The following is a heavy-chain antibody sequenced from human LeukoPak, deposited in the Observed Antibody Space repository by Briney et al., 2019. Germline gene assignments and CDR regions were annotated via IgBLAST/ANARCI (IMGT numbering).Heavy chain of an antibody. CDR1: GGSITSHY. V-gene: IGHV4-4*07. D-gene: IGHD3-22*01. CDR3: ARTKITMIVPSYFDL. J-gene: IGHJ2*01. CDR2: ISLSGST. Sequence: SETLSLTCTVSGGSITSHYWSWIRQPAGKGLEWIGRISLSGSTNYNSSLKSRVTMSVDTSKNQFSLKLTSVTAADAAVYYCARTKITMIVPSYFDLWGRGTLVTVSS.